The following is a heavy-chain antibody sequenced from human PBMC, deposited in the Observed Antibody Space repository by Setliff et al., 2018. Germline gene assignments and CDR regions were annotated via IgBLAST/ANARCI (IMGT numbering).Heavy chain of an antibody. CDR3: ARDPLTTTVRHAFDI. CDR2: IYYSGST. J-gene: IGHJ3*02. CDR1: GGSISSGGYY. V-gene: IGHV4-31*03. Sequence: SETLSLTCTVSGGSISSGGYYWSWIRQHPGKGLEWIGYIYYSGSTYYNPSLKSRVTISVDTSKNQFSLKLSSVTAADTAVYYCARDPLTTTVRHAFDIWGQGTMVTV. D-gene: IGHD4-4*01.